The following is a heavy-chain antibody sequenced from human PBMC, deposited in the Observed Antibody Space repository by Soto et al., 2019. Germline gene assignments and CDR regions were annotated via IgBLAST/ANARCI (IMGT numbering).Heavy chain of an antibody. D-gene: IGHD3-22*01. J-gene: IGHJ4*02. CDR2: ISGYNGNT. CDR3: ARGYYESSGYYYDDFDH. V-gene: IGHV1-18*01. CDR1: GYTFTHYG. Sequence: QVQLLQSGPEAKEPGASVTVSCKVSGYTFTHYGSSWVRQAPGQGLEWMGWISGYNGNTNYAQKFQGRIAMTADTSTRTAYMELRGLRPDDTAVYYCARGYYESSGYYYDDFDHWGQGTLVTVSS.